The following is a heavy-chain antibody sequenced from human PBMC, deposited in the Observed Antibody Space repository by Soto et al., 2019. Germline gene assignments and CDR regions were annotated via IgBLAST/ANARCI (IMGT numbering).Heavy chain of an antibody. V-gene: IGHV3-21*06. J-gene: IGHJ4*02. CDR2: ISPSSSFL. D-gene: IGHD3-10*01. CDR3: ATVGNDYGSGSPYYSDY. Sequence: EVQLVESGGGLVKPGGSLRLSCAASGFSFRSYYMNWVRQAPGRGLEWVSSISPSSSFLNYADSVKGRFTISRDNAKSSVNLQMNSLRAEDTAVYYCATVGNDYGSGSPYYSDYWGQGTLVTVSS. CDR1: GFSFRSYY.